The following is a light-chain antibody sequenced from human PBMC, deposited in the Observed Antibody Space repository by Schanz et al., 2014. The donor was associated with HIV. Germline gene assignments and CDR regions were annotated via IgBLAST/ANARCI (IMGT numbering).Light chain of an antibody. V-gene: IGKV1-5*03. CDR3: QQYNSYPLT. J-gene: IGKJ4*01. CDR1: QSISGR. CDR2: NAS. Sequence: DIRMTQSPSTLSASVGDRVTITCRASQSISGRLAWYQQKPGKAPKLLMYNASSLESGVPSRFSGGGSGTEFMLFISSLQPDDFATYYCQQYNSYPLTFGGGTKVEVK.